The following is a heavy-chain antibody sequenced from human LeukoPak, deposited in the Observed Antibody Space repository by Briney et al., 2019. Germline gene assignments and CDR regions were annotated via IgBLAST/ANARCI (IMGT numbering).Heavy chain of an antibody. CDR3: AIDIGTHIPFDC. Sequence: SQTLSLTCAISGDSVSSKSAAWNWTRQSPSRGLELLGRTFYRSKWYNDYAVSVKSRITINPHTSKNQFSLQLNSVTPEDAAVYYCAIDIGTHIPFDCWGQGTLVTVSS. CDR2: TFYRSKWYN. V-gene: IGHV6-1*01. J-gene: IGHJ4*02. D-gene: IGHD2-2*02. CDR1: GDSVSSKSAA.